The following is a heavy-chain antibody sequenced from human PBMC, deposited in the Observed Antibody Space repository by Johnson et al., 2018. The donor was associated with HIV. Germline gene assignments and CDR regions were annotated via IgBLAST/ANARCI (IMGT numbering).Heavy chain of an antibody. J-gene: IGHJ3*02. CDR3: AQGGSESDEWAFDI. CDR2: IWYDGSNK. CDR1: RFTFSSYC. V-gene: IGHV3-33*06. D-gene: IGHD1-26*01. Sequence: QVQLVESGGGVVQPGRSLRLSCAASRFTFSSYCMHWVRQAPGKGLKWVAVIWYDGSNKYYADSVKGRFTIYRDNSKNTLYLQMNSLRAEDTAVYYCAQGGSESDEWAFDIWGQGTMVTISS.